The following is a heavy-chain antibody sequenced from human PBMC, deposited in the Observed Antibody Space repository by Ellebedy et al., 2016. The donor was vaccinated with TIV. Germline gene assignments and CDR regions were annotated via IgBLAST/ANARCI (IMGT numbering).Heavy chain of an antibody. J-gene: IGHJ4*02. CDR1: GFTFSSYA. CDR2: ISGSSNTK. CDR3: TRDPDGDYDFDY. D-gene: IGHD4-17*01. V-gene: IGHV3-48*04. Sequence: GESLKISCAASGFTFSSYAMSWVRQAPGKGLEWVSYISGSSNTKHYADSVKGRFTVSRDNAKNSLYLQMNSLRAEDTAVYYCTRDPDGDYDFDYWGQGTLVTVST.